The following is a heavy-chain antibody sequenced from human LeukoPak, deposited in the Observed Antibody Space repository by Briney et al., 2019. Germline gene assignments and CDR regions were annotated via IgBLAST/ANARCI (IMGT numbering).Heavy chain of an antibody. Sequence: ASVKVSCKASGYTFTNYGVSWVRQAPGQGLEWMGWISADNGNPNCAQKLQGRVTMTTDTSTSTAYMELRSLRSDDTAVYYCARGRLWFGELLLNWGQGTLVTVSS. CDR2: ISADNGNP. V-gene: IGHV1-18*01. J-gene: IGHJ4*02. CDR3: ARGRLWFGELLLN. CDR1: GYTFTNYG. D-gene: IGHD3-10*01.